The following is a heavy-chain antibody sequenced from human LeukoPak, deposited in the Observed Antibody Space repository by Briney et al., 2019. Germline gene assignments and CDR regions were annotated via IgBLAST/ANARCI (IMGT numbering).Heavy chain of an antibody. CDR2: IYSGGST. CDR3: ARLAPHYYYYYMDV. Sequence: GGSLRLSCAASGFTFSSYAMSWVRQAPGKGLEWVSVIYSGGSTYYADSVKGRFTISRDNSKNTLYLQMNSLRAEDTAVYYCARLAPHYYYYYMDVWGKGTTVTVSS. V-gene: IGHV3-53*01. D-gene: IGHD3-3*02. CDR1: GFTFSSYA. J-gene: IGHJ6*03.